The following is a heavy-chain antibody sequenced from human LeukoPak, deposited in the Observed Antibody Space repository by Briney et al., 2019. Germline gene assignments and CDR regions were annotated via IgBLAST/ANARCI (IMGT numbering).Heavy chain of an antibody. CDR2: ISAYNGNT. CDR1: GYTFTSYG. Sequence: ASVKVSCKASGYTFTSYGISWVRQAPGQGLEWMGWISAYNGNTNYAQKLQGRVTMTTDTSTSTAYMELRSLRSDDTAVYYCARDRPPRITIFGVVIPVPYGMDVWGQGTTVTVSS. D-gene: IGHD3-3*01. J-gene: IGHJ6*02. V-gene: IGHV1-18*01. CDR3: ARDRPPRITIFGVVIPVPYGMDV.